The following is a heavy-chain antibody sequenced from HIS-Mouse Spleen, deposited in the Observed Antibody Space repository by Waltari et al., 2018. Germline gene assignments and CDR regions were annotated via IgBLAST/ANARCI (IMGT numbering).Heavy chain of an antibody. V-gene: IGHV3-9*01. Sequence: EVQLVESGGGLVQPGRSLRLSCAASGFTFDDYAMHWVRQAPGKGLEWVSGISWNSGSIGYADSVKGRFTISRDNAKNSLYLQMNSLRAEDTALYYCAKDTGWGNDAFDIWGQGTMVTVSS. CDR3: AKDTGWGNDAFDI. D-gene: IGHD6-19*01. CDR2: ISWNSGSI. J-gene: IGHJ3*02. CDR1: GFTFDDYA.